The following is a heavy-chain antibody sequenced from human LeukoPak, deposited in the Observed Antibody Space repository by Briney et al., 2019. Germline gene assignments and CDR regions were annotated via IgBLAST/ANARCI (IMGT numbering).Heavy chain of an antibody. D-gene: IGHD1-26*01. CDR1: GFTVSTNR. CDR3: VKDLGRYRNNCFDY. V-gene: IGHV3-23*01. CDR2: ISGSGGGT. J-gene: IGHJ4*02. Sequence: GGSLRLSCAASGFTVSTNRMTWVRQAPEKGLEWVSTISGSGGGTYYADSVKGRFTISRDDSKNTLYLQMNSLRAEDTAVYYCVKDLGRYRNNCFDYWGQGTLVTVSS.